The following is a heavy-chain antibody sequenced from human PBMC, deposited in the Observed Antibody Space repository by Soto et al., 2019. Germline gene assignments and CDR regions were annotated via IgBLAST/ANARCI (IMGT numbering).Heavy chain of an antibody. CDR1: GYTFTSYG. Sequence: QVQLVQSGAEVKKPGASVKVSCKASGYTFTSYGISWVRQAPGQGLEWMGWISAYNGNTNYAQNLQGRVTMTSDTSTSTAYMELSSLISDDTAVYYCARDDYAYVVLDYWGQGTLVTVSS. D-gene: IGHD4-17*01. V-gene: IGHV1-18*01. J-gene: IGHJ4*02. CDR3: ARDDYAYVVLDY. CDR2: ISAYNGNT.